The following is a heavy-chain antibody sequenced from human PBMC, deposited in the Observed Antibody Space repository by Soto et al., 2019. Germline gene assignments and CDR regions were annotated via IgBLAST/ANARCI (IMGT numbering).Heavy chain of an antibody. V-gene: IGHV4-4*02. CDR2: IYHTGST. CDR3: ATLPPRIVVVVLPIPS. CDR1: GGSISSTNW. D-gene: IGHD2-15*01. Sequence: QVQLQQSGPRLARPSGTLSLTCVVSGGSISSTNWWTWVRQTPGKGLEWIGEIYHTGSTKYNPSLENRVTISLDKSNNQVSLNLKSVAAADTAVYYCATLPPRIVVVVLPIPSWGQGTLVTVSS. J-gene: IGHJ4*02.